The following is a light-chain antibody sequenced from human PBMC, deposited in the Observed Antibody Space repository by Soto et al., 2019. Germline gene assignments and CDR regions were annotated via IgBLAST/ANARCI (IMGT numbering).Light chain of an antibody. J-gene: IGLJ1*01. V-gene: IGLV2-14*03. CDR2: GVT. Sequence: QSALTQPTSVSGSPGQSITISCTGNHNDIGTYDYVSWYQQHPGRAPRLLIHGVTTRPSGISDRFSASKSGLTASLTISGLQNEEEDDYYCSSFTSNRIYVFGPGTKVT. CDR1: HNDIGTYDY. CDR3: SSFTSNRIYV.